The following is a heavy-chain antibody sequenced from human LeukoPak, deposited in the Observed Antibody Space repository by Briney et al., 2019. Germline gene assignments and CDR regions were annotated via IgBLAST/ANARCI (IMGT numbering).Heavy chain of an antibody. Sequence: SETLSLTCTVSGGSISSYYWSWIRQSPEKGLEWIGYIYFSGATNYNPSLKSRVTISVDTSKNQFSLKLSSVTAADTAVYYCAREDPQTTVPEGLDVWGQGTTVTVSS. CDR3: AREDPQTTVPEGLDV. V-gene: IGHV4-59*01. D-gene: IGHD4-17*01. CDR2: IYFSGAT. CDR1: GGSISSYY. J-gene: IGHJ6*02.